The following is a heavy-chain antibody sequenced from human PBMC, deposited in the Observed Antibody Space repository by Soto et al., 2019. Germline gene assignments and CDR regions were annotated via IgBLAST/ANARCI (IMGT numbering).Heavy chain of an antibody. CDR2: INHSGRV. CDR1: GGSFSGHS. V-gene: IGHV4-34*01. CDR3: STRAYDTNGYYRFGP. Sequence: SETLSLTCAVYGGSFSGHSWTWIRQSPGKGLEWIGDINHSGRVNYSPSLKSRVTISLDTSKNQFSLTLSAVTAADTAMYYCSTRAYDTNGYYRFGPWGQGTLVTVSS. J-gene: IGHJ5*01. D-gene: IGHD3-22*01.